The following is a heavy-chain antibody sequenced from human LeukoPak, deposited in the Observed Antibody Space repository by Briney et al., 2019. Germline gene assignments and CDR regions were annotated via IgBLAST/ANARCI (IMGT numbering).Heavy chain of an antibody. Sequence: KSGGSLRLSCAASGFTFSSYSMNWVRQAPGKGLEWVSSISSSSSYIYYADSVKGRFTISRDNAKNSLYLQMNSLRAEDTAVYYCARDRDGYNFGGFSWGQGTLVTVSS. CDR1: GFTFSSYS. J-gene: IGHJ5*02. V-gene: IGHV3-21*01. D-gene: IGHD5-24*01. CDR3: ARDRDGYNFGGFS. CDR2: ISSSSSYI.